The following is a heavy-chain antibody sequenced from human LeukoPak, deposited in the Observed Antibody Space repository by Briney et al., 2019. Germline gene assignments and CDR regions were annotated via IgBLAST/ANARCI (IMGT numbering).Heavy chain of an antibody. D-gene: IGHD3-10*01. J-gene: IGHJ3*02. CDR3: AREITMVRGVTHDAFDI. CDR1: GFTFSSYW. Sequence: GGSLRLSCAASGFTFSSYWMHWVRQAPGKGLVWVSRINSDGSSTSYADSVKGRFTISRDNAKSTLYLQMNSLRAEDTAVYYCAREITMVRGVTHDAFDIWGQGTMVTVSS. V-gene: IGHV3-74*01. CDR2: INSDGSST.